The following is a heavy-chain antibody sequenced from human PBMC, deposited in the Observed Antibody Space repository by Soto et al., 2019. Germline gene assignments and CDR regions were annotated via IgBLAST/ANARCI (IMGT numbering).Heavy chain of an antibody. J-gene: IGHJ4*02. CDR2: IDHSGST. CDR1: GGSFSGYY. CDR3: ARGVPDAPDKYYFDS. Sequence: SETLSLTCAVYGGSFSGYYWSWIRQSPEKGLEWIGEIDHSGSTNQNPSLKSRVSISVDTSKNQFPLKLRSLTAADTAVYYCARGVPDAPDKYYFDSWGLGTLVTVSS. V-gene: IGHV4-34*01.